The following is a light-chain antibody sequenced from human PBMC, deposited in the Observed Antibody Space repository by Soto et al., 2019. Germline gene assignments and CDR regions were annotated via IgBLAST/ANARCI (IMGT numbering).Light chain of an antibody. Sequence: AIQPTQSPSSLSASVGDRVTITCRASQAIRSALGWYQQRPGKVPKLLIYAASTLQRGVPSRFSGSGFGTDFTLTISSLQPEDFATYYCLLDFNYFWAFGQGTKVEVK. V-gene: IGKV1-6*01. CDR3: LLDFNYFWA. CDR1: QAIRSA. J-gene: IGKJ1*01. CDR2: AAS.